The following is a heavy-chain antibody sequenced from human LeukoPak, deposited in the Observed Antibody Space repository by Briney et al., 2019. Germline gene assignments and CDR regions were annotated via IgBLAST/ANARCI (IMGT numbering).Heavy chain of an antibody. CDR1: GFTFSSHG. J-gene: IGHJ4*02. V-gene: IGHV3-23*01. CDR2: INGGGTST. D-gene: IGHD1-14*01. CDR3: AKPARTDYVDY. Sequence: GGSLRLSCAASGFTFSSHGMNWVRQAPGKGLDWVSSINGGGTSTYYADSVKGRFTISRDNSKNTLYLQMNSLRAEDTAVYYCAKPARTDYVDYWGQGTLVTVSS.